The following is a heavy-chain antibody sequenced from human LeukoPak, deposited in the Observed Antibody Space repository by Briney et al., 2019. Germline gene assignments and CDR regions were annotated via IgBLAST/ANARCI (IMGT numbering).Heavy chain of an antibody. V-gene: IGHV3-21*01. CDR3: ARDQPPSGIVVVPAADY. CDR1: GFTFSSYS. J-gene: IGHJ4*02. CDR2: ISSSSSYI. D-gene: IGHD2-2*01. Sequence: GGSLRLSCAASGFTFSSYSMNWVRQGPGKGLEWDSSISSSSSYIYYTDSVKGRFTISRDNAKNSLYLQMNSLRADDTAVYYCARDQPPSGIVVVPAADYWGQGTLVTVSS.